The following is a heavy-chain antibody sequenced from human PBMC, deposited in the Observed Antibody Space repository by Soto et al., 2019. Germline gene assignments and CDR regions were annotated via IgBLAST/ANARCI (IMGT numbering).Heavy chain of an antibody. V-gene: IGHV4-34*01. CDR2: INHSGST. CDR1: GGSFSGYY. J-gene: IGHJ4*02. CDR3: ARRMDYDFWSGYWYTSYYFDY. Sequence: PSETLSLTCAVYGGSFSGYYWSWIRQPPGKGLELIGEINHSGSTNYNPSLKSRVTISVDTSKNQFSLKLSSVTAADTAVYYCARRMDYDFWSGYWYTSYYFDYWGQGTLVTVSS. D-gene: IGHD3-3*01.